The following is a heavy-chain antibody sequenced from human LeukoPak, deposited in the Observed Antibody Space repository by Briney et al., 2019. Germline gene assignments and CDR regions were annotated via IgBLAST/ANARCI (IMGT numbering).Heavy chain of an antibody. J-gene: IGHJ4*02. CDR2: IYTSGST. V-gene: IGHV4-61*02. D-gene: IGHD3-16*02. Sequence: SETLSLTCTVSGGSISSGSYYWSWIRQPAGKGLEWIGRIYTSGSTNYNPSLKSRVTISVDTSKNQFSLKLSSVTAADTAVYYCARGSYDYVWGSYRYFDYWGQGTLVTVSS. CDR1: GGSISSGSYY. CDR3: ARGSYDYVWGSYRYFDY.